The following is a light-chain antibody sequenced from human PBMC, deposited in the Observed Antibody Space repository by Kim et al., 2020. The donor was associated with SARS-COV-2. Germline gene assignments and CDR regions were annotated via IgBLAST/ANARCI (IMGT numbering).Light chain of an antibody. CDR1: SGHRNYK. Sequence: CTLGSGHRNYKVEWEQQGPREGPRFVMRVGTGGIVGSKGDGIPDRYSVLGSGLNRYLTIKNIQEEDESDYHCGADHGSGSNFVWVFGGGTQLTVL. J-gene: IGLJ3*02. CDR2: VGTGGIVG. V-gene: IGLV9-49*01. CDR3: GADHGSGSNFVWV.